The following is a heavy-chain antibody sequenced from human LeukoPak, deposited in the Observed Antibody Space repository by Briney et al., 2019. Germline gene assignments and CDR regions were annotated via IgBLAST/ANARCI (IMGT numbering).Heavy chain of an antibody. CDR3: ARARRGNSYCSGGSCYYPGY. Sequence: GASVKVSCKASGHTFTSYAMNWVRQAPGQGLEWMGWINTNTGNPTYAQGFTGRFVFSLDTSVSTAYLQISSLKAEDTAVYYCARARRGNSYCSGGSCYYPGYWGQGTLVTVSS. D-gene: IGHD2-15*01. J-gene: IGHJ4*02. CDR2: INTNTGNP. V-gene: IGHV7-4-1*02. CDR1: GHTFTSYA.